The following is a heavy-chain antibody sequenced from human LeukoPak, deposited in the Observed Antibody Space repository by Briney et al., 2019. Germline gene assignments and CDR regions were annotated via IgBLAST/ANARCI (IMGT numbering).Heavy chain of an antibody. Sequence: GGSLRLSCAASGFTFSSYGMHWVRQASGKGLEWVAFIRYDRSNKYYADSVKGRFTISRDNAKNTLYLQMNSLRAEDTAVYYCARIPNRDYFDFWGQGTLVTVSS. CDR3: ARIPNRDYFDF. V-gene: IGHV3-30*02. CDR1: GFTFSSYG. J-gene: IGHJ4*02. D-gene: IGHD1-14*01. CDR2: IRYDRSNK.